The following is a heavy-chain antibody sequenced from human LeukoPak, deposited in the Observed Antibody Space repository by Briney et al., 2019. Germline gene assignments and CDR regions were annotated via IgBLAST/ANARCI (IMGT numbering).Heavy chain of an antibody. CDR1: GGSFSGYY. CDR3: ARFATNYYDSRGNFRGVLFFDP. CDR2: INHSGST. V-gene: IGHV4-34*01. Sequence: SETLSLTCAVYGGSFSGYYWSWIRQPPGKGLEWIGEINHSGSTNYNPSLKSRVTISVDTSKNQISLTLSSVTAADTAVNYRARFATNYYDSRGNFRGVLFFDPWGQGTLVTVSS. D-gene: IGHD3-22*01. J-gene: IGHJ5*02.